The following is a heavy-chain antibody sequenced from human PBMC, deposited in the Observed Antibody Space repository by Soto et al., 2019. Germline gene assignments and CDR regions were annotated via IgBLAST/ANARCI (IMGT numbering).Heavy chain of an antibody. D-gene: IGHD3-10*01. J-gene: IGHJ6*02. CDR1: GFTFSSYA. CDR3: AKAIGSVEYYYGMDV. Sequence: PGGSMRLSCVASGFTFSSYAMSWVRQPPGKGLEWGSAISGSGGSTYYADSVKGRFTISRDNSKNTLYLQMNSLRAEDTAVYYCAKAIGSVEYYYGMDVWGQGTTVTVSS. CDR2: ISGSGGST. V-gene: IGHV3-23*01.